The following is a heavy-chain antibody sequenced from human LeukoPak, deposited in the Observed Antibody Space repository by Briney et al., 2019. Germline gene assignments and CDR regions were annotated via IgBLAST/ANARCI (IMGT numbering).Heavy chain of an antibody. V-gene: IGHV3-21*04. J-gene: IGHJ6*02. CDR3: ARWGKTTSVYYGMDV. CDR2: ISSSSSYI. CDR1: GFTFSSYW. Sequence: TGGSLRLSCATSGFTFSSYWMHWVRHAPGKGLVWVSSISSSSSYIYYADSVRGRFTISRDNAETSLYLQMNSLRAEDTAVYYCARWGKTTSVYYGMDVWGQGTTVTVSS. D-gene: IGHD4-17*01.